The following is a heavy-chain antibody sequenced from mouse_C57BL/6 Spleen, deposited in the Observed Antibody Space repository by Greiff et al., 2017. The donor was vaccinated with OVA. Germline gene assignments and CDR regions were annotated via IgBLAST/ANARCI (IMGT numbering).Heavy chain of an antibody. Sequence: EVKLMESGEGLVKPGGSLKLSCAASGFTFSSYAMSWVRQTPEKRLEWVAYISSGGDYIYYADTVKGRFTISRDNARNTLYLQLSRLKAEDTAMYYCTREGLYYFDYWGQGTTLTVSS. V-gene: IGHV5-9-1*02. J-gene: IGHJ2*01. CDR1: GFTFSSYA. CDR2: ISSGGDYI. CDR3: TREGLYYFDY.